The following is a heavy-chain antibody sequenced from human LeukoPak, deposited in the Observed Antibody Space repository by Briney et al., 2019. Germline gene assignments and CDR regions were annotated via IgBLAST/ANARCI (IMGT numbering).Heavy chain of an antibody. Sequence: SETLSLTCSVSGASIRGGTYYWGWIRQPPGKGLEWIGSIYYTGSTYDNPSLKSRVTISVDTSKNQFSLKLSSVTAADTAVYYCARRGGSGRAFDYWGQGTLVTVSS. CDR3: ARRGGSGRAFDY. CDR1: GASIRGGTYY. V-gene: IGHV4-39*01. D-gene: IGHD1-26*01. CDR2: IYYTGST. J-gene: IGHJ4*02.